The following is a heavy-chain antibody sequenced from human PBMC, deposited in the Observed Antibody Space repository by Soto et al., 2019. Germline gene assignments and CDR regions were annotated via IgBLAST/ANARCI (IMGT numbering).Heavy chain of an antibody. D-gene: IGHD5-12*01. J-gene: IGHJ4*02. CDR3: ARGGGYAVAF. V-gene: IGHV1-18*01. Sequence: QVQLVQSGGELRKPGASVKVSCKASGYTFTDNSITWVRQAPGQGLAWMGWINTDTGATRSTQKFQDRVTMTTDTSTSTAYWERTGLRSDDTGIYYCARGGGYAVAFWGQGTLVAVSS. CDR2: INTDTGAT. CDR1: GYTFTDNS.